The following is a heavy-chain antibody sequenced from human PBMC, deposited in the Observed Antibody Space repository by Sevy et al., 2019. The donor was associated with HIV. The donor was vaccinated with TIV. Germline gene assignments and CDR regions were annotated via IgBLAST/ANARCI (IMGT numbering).Heavy chain of an antibody. J-gene: IGHJ5*02. D-gene: IGHD6-13*01. V-gene: IGHV1-8*03. Sequence: ASVKVSCKASGYTFTSYDINWVRQATGQGLEWMGWMNPNSGNTGYAQKFQGRVTITRNTSKSTAYMGLSSLRSEDTAVYYCARGGVAAAGTGPSDNWFDPWGQGTLVTVSS. CDR1: GYTFTSYD. CDR2: MNPNSGNT. CDR3: ARGGVAAAGTGPSDNWFDP.